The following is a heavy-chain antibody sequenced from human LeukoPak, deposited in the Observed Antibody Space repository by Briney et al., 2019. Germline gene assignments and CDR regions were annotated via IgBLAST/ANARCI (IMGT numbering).Heavy chain of an antibody. V-gene: IGHV3-48*03. CDR1: EFIFSSYD. CDR3: AREDTYGYTYYGMDV. J-gene: IGHJ6*02. Sequence: GGSLRLSRAASEFIFSSYDMNWVRQAPGRGLDWISYISSSRNTVKYADSVKGRFTISRDNAKNSLSLQMNSLRAEDTAVYYCAREDTYGYTYYGMDVWGQGTTVTVSS. D-gene: IGHD5-18*01. CDR2: ISSSRNTV.